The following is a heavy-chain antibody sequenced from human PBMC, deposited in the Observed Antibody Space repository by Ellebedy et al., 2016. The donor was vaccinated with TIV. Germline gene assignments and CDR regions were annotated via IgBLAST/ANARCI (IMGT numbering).Heavy chain of an antibody. CDR2: ISAYNGDT. J-gene: IGHJ4*02. V-gene: IGHV1-18*04. Sequence: AASVKVSCKASGNTFTSYGISWLRQAPGQGLEWVGWISAYNGDTTNAQKYQGRVTMTTDTSTSTAYMELRSLRFDDTAVYYCASGLDYYDSRYFDYWGQGTLVTVSS. D-gene: IGHD3-22*01. CDR3: ASGLDYYDSRYFDY. CDR1: GNTFTSYG.